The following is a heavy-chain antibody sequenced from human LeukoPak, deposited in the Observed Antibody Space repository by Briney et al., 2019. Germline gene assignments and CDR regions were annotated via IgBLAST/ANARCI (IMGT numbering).Heavy chain of an antibody. Sequence: GGSLRLSCAASGFTFSRYWMSWVRQAPGKGLEWAAVIWYDGSNKYYADSVKGRFTISRDNSKNTLYLQMNSLRAEDTAVYYCARGIAAAGLAYFDYWGQGTLVTVSS. CDR1: GFTFSRYW. CDR2: IWYDGSNK. J-gene: IGHJ4*02. V-gene: IGHV3-33*08. D-gene: IGHD6-13*01. CDR3: ARGIAAAGLAYFDY.